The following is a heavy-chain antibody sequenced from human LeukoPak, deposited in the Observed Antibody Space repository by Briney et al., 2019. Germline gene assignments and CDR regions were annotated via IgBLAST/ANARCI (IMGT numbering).Heavy chain of an antibody. CDR1: GFTFSTYS. Sequence: GGSLRLSCAASGFTFSTYSINWVRQAPGKGLEWVSDISSSSSTIFYADSVKGRFTISRENAKNSLYLQMNSLRDEETAMYYCARGRSAAGPLHYCDYWGQGALVTVSS. CDR3: ARGRSAAGPLHYCDY. CDR2: ISSSSSTI. V-gene: IGHV3-48*02. J-gene: IGHJ4*02. D-gene: IGHD6-13*01.